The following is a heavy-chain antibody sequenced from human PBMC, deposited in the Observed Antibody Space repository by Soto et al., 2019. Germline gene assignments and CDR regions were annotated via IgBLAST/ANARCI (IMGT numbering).Heavy chain of an antibody. D-gene: IGHD3-10*01. CDR2: IYYSGST. Sequence: QLQLQESGPGLVKPSETLSLTCTFSGGSISSSSYYWGWIRQPPGKGLEWIGSIYYSGSTYYNLSLKRRVTISVDTSKNQFSLKLSSVTAADTAVYYCFLITMVRGVIFYFDYWGQGNLVTVSS. J-gene: IGHJ4*02. V-gene: IGHV4-39*01. CDR3: FLITMVRGVIFYFDY. CDR1: GGSISSSSYY.